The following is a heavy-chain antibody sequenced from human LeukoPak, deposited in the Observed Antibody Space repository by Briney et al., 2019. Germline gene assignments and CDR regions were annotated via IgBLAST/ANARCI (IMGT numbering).Heavy chain of an antibody. CDR1: GFTFDDYA. J-gene: IGHJ3*02. D-gene: IGHD4-17*01. CDR2: ISWNSGSI. CDR3: AKAPRKLVTSDAFDI. Sequence: GGSLRLSCAASGFTFDDYAMHWVRQAPGKGLEWVSGISWNSGSIGYADSVKGRFTISRDNAKNSLYLQMNSLRAEDTASYYCAKAPRKLVTSDAFDIWGQGTMVTVSS. V-gene: IGHV3-9*01.